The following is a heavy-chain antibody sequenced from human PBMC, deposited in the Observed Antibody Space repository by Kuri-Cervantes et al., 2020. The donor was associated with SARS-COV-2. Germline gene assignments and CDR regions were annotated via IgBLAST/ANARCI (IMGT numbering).Heavy chain of an antibody. V-gene: IGHV3-33*01. J-gene: IGHJ4*02. CDR2: IWYDGSNK. D-gene: IGHD3-3*01. CDR1: GFTFSSYG. Sequence: GGSLRLSCAASGFTFSSYGKHWVRQAPGKGLEWVAVIWYDGSNKYYADSVKGRFTISRDNSKNTLYLQMNSLRAEDTAVYYCARDGLNYDFWSKYYFDYWGQGTLVTVSS. CDR3: ARDGLNYDFWSKYYFDY.